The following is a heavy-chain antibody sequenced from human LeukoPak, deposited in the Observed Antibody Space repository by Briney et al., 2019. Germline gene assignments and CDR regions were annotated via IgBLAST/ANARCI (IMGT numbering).Heavy chain of an antibody. V-gene: IGHV4-59*01. Sequence: SETLSLTCTVSGGSSSSYYWNWIRQPPGKGLEWIGYSSYSGSTNYNPSLKSRVTISVDTSKNQLSLRLNSVTAADTAVYYCARGIGSSGWYEFNYWGQGTLVTVSS. D-gene: IGHD6-19*01. J-gene: IGHJ4*02. CDR1: GGSSSSYY. CDR3: ARGIGSSGWYEFNY. CDR2: SSYSGST.